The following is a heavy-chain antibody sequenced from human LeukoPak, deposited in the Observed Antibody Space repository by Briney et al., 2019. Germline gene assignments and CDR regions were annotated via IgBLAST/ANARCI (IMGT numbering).Heavy chain of an antibody. D-gene: IGHD3-22*01. V-gene: IGHV3-48*03. J-gene: IGHJ3*02. Sequence: GGSLRLSCAASGFTFSSYEMNWVRQAPGKGLEWVSYISSSGSTIYYADSVKGRFTISRDNAKNSLYLQMNSLRAEDTAVYYCARESAWDSSGSDAFDIWGQGTMVTVSS. CDR3: ARESAWDSSGSDAFDI. CDR2: ISSSGSTI. CDR1: GFTFSSYE.